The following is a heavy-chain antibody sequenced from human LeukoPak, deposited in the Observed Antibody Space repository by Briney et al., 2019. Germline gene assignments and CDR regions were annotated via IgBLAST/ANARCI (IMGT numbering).Heavy chain of an antibody. Sequence: GGSLRLSCAASGFTFSSYGMHWVRQAPGKGLEWVAFIRYDGSNKYYADSVEGRFTISRDNSKNTLYLQMNSLRAEDTAVYYCAKDLSSQQPNWFDPWGQGTLVTVSS. CDR2: IRYDGSNK. D-gene: IGHD6-13*01. CDR3: AKDLSSQQPNWFDP. J-gene: IGHJ5*02. V-gene: IGHV3-30*02. CDR1: GFTFSSYG.